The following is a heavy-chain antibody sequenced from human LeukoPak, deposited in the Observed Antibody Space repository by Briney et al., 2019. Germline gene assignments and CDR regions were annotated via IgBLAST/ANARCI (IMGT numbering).Heavy chain of an antibody. J-gene: IGHJ4*02. CDR2: IYYSGST. Sequence: SETLSLTCTVSGGSISSSSYYWGGIRQPPGKGREWIGSIYYSGSTYYNPSLKSRVTISVDTSKNQFSLKLSSVTAADTAVYYCARLEYSSSWYERNPYYFDYWGQGTLVTVSS. D-gene: IGHD6-13*01. V-gene: IGHV4-39*01. CDR3: ARLEYSSSWYERNPYYFDY. CDR1: GGSISSSSYY.